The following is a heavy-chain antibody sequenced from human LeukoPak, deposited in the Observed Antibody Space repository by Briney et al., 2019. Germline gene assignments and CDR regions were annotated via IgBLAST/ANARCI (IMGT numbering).Heavy chain of an antibody. CDR1: GFTFSDYA. D-gene: IGHD5-18*01. V-gene: IGHV3-74*01. Sequence: GGSLRLSCSASGFTFSDYAMHWVRQAPGKGLVWVSRINSDGSSTSYADSVKGRFTISRDNAKNTLYLQMNSLRAEDTAVYYCARGSMVTANGFDIWGQGTMVTVSS. CDR2: INSDGSST. J-gene: IGHJ3*02. CDR3: ARGSMVTANGFDI.